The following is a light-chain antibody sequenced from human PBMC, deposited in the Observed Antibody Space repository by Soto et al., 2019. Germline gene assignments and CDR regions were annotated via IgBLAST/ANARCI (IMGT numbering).Light chain of an antibody. V-gene: IGKV1-5*03. CDR3: QHYNSYSDA. J-gene: IGKJ4*01. CDR2: KAS. CDR1: QSISSW. Sequence: TQSPSSLSASLGDTVTITCRASQSISSWLAWYQQKPGKAPKLLIYKASTLESGVPSRFSGSGSGTEFTLTISSLQPDDFATYYCQHYNSYSDAFGGGTKVDIK.